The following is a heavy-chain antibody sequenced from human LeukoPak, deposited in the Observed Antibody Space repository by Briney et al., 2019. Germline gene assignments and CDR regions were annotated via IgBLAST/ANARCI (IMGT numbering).Heavy chain of an antibody. CDR2: LSDSGAST. Sequence: GGSLRLSCAASGFTFTNHAMAWVRLAPGKGLEWVSTLSDSGASTYYADSVKGRFTISRDNSRNTMYLQMDSLRDDDTGVYFCARTPSRNGYSHIDFWGQGALVTVSS. CDR3: ARTPSRNGYSHIDF. J-gene: IGHJ4*02. V-gene: IGHV3-23*01. CDR1: GFTFTNHA. D-gene: IGHD5-24*01.